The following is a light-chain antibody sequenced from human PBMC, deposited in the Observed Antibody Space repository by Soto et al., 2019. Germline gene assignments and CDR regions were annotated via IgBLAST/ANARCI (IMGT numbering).Light chain of an antibody. J-gene: IGLJ2*01. Sequence: QSVLTQPPSVSEAPRQRVTISCSGTSSNIGTNGVNWYQQFPGQAPKLLIYYNDMLPFRVSDRFSGSKSGTSASLAISGLQSEDEADYYCAAWDDTLSGVVFGGGTKLTVL. V-gene: IGLV1-36*01. CDR1: SSNIGTNG. CDR3: AAWDDTLSGVV. CDR2: YND.